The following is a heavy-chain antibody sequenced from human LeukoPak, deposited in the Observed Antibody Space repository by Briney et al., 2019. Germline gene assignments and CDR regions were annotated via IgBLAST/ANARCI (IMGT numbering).Heavy chain of an antibody. D-gene: IGHD1-26*01. Sequence: SETLSLTCTVSVGSISSSSYYWGGIRQPPGKGLEWIGSIYYSGSTYYNPSLKSRATISVDTSKNQFSLKLSSVTAADTAVYYCARHRTGGGSYHKGDWFDPWGQGTLVTVSS. V-gene: IGHV4-39*01. J-gene: IGHJ5*02. CDR3: ARHRTGGGSYHKGDWFDP. CDR2: IYYSGST. CDR1: VGSISSSSYY.